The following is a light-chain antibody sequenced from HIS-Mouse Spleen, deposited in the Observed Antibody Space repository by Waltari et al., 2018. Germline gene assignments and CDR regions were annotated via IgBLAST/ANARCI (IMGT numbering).Light chain of an antibody. CDR3: CSYAGSSTWV. Sequence: QSALTQPASVSGSPGQSITISCTGTSRYVGRYNLVSWYQQHPGKAPKRMIYEGSKRPSGVSNRFSGSKSGNTASLTISGLQAEDEADYYCCSYAGSSTWVFGGGTKLTVL. V-gene: IGLV2-23*01. CDR2: EGS. CDR1: SRYVGRYNL. J-gene: IGLJ3*02.